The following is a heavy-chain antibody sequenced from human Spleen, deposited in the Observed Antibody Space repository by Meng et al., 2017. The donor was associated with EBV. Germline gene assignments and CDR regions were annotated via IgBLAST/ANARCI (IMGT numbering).Heavy chain of an antibody. J-gene: IGHJ4*02. V-gene: IGHV2-5*02. Sequence: QITLKESGPTLXXXXXTXTLTCTFSGFSLSTNEVGVGWIRQPPGKALEWLALVYWDDDKRYSPSLKSRLTIAKDTSKNQVVLTMTNMHPVDTATYYCAHIRPYYFDYWGLGTLVTVSS. CDR2: VYWDDDK. CDR3: AHIRPYYFDY. CDR1: GFSLSTNEVG.